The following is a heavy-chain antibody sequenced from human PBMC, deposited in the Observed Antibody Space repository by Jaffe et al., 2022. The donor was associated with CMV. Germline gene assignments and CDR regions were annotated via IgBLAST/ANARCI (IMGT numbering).Heavy chain of an antibody. V-gene: IGHV3-30*03. Sequence: QVQLVESGGGVVQPGKSLRLSCAASGFSFRTYGMHWVRQDPGKGLEWVAFISYDGKNQNYVDFAKGRFTISRDNSKNTLYLEMNSLRTEDTAVYYCARDSSNWDPAHYDYWGQGTLVAVSS. CDR2: ISYDGKNQ. D-gene: IGHD2-2*01. CDR1: GFSFRTYG. CDR3: ARDSSNWDPAHYDY. J-gene: IGHJ4*02.